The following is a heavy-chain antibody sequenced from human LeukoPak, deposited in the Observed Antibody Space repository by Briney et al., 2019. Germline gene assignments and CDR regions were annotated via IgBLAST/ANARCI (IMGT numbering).Heavy chain of an antibody. Sequence: SETLSLTCTVSGGSISSYYWSWIRQPPGKGLEWIGYIYYSGSTNYNPSLKSRGTISVDTSKNQFSLKLSSVTAADTVVYDCARQRSSSSEEYLYYYYYGMDVWGQGTTVTVSS. J-gene: IGHJ6*02. CDR3: ARQRSSSSEEYLYYYYYGMDV. CDR2: IYYSGST. V-gene: IGHV4-59*08. CDR1: GGSISSYY. D-gene: IGHD6-6*01.